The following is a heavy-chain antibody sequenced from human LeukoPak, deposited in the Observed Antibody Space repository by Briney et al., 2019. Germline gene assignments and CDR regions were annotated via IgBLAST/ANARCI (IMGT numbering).Heavy chain of an antibody. D-gene: IGHD6-19*01. Sequence: GGSLRLSCAASGFTFSSYGMHWVRQAPGKGLEWVAVISYDGSNKYYADSVKGRFTISRDNSKNKLYLQMNSLRAEDTAVYYCAKSNGIAVAGSFDYWGQGTLVTVSS. V-gene: IGHV3-30*18. CDR1: GFTFSSYG. CDR2: ISYDGSNK. CDR3: AKSNGIAVAGSFDY. J-gene: IGHJ4*02.